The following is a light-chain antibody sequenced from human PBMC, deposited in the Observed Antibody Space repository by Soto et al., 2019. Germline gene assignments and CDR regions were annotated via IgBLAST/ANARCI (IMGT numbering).Light chain of an antibody. Sequence: ILLTQSPSSLSASVGDRVTITCRASQGIDTSLAWYQQKPGKAPKLLIYAASNFQSGVPSRFSGSGSGTHFTLTISRLEPEDFAVYYCQEHASIFGQGTRLEIK. CDR2: AAS. J-gene: IGKJ5*01. CDR1: QGIDTS. CDR3: QEHASI. V-gene: IGKV1-9*01.